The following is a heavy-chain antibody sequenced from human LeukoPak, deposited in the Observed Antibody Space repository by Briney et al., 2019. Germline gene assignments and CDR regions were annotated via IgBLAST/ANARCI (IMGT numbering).Heavy chain of an antibody. V-gene: IGHV4-59*05. J-gene: IGHJ4*01. D-gene: IGHD1-26*01. CDR2: IYHTGTT. CDR3: ASPSKWELSDLGC. CDR1: GGSISSYY. Sequence: SETLSLTCTVSGGSISSYYWSWIRQPAGKGLEWIGSIYHTGTTYYNPSLKSRVTISVDTSSNRFSLQLRSVTAADTATYYCASPSKWELSDLGCWGRGTLVAVSS.